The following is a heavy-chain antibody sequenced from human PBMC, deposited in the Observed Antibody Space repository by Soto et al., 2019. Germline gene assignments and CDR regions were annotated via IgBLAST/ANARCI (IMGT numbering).Heavy chain of an antibody. Sequence: SVTLSLTCTASGVCLDNFFWSWFRQNNGKGLEWIGYQSQGGAAACPSEGETTDYNPALENRATISLNLPKNQFSLTLTSVTAADTAVYYCVRNRGGITVSSKPLGEWFDPWGQGTLVTVSS. CDR1: GVCLDNFF. D-gene: IGHD6-19*01. J-gene: IGHJ5*02. V-gene: IGHV4-59*08. CDR2: QSQGGAAACPSEGETT. CDR3: VRNRGGITVSSKPLGEWFDP.